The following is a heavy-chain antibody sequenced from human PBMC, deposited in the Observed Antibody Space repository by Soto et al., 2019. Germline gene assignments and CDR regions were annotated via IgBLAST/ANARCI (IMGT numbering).Heavy chain of an antibody. CDR3: GSHFRYFDS. V-gene: IGHV4-61*01. CDR2: VYHTRST. J-gene: IGHJ4*03. CDR1: GGSFRGGSYS. Sequence: PSETLSLTCTVSGGSFRGGSYSWSWIRQPPGKGLEWIGNVYHTRSTNYNPSLKSRVSISMDTSKNQFSLNLDSVTADATAVYCSGSHFRYFDSWGQGTLVTVYS. D-gene: IGHD3-3*02.